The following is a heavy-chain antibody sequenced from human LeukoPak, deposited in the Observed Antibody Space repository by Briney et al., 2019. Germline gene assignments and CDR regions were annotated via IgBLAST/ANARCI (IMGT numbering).Heavy chain of an antibody. J-gene: IGHJ4*02. D-gene: IGHD1/OR15-1a*01. CDR1: GGSISSGGYS. Sequence: PSETLSLTCAVSGGSISSGGYSWSWIRQPPGEGLEWIGYIYYSGSTYYNPSLKSRVTISVDTSKNQFSLKLSSVTAADTAVYYCARFYRSYGRAKQTPFNYWGQGTLVTVSS. V-gene: IGHV4-30-4*07. CDR2: IYYSGST. CDR3: ARFYRSYGRAKQTPFNY.